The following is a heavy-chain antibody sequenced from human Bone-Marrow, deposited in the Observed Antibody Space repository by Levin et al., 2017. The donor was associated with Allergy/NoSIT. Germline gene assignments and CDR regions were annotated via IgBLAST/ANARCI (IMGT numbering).Heavy chain of an antibody. CDR2: ISYDGSNK. V-gene: IGHV3-30-3*01. CDR3: ARDPGVVAATQGWFDP. Sequence: GGSLRLSCAASGFTFSSYAMHWVRQAPGKGLEWVAVISYDGSNKYYADSVKGRFTISRDNSKNTLYLQMNSLRAEDTAVYYCARDPGVVAATQGWFDPWGQGTLVTVSS. J-gene: IGHJ5*02. D-gene: IGHD2-15*01. CDR1: GFTFSSYA.